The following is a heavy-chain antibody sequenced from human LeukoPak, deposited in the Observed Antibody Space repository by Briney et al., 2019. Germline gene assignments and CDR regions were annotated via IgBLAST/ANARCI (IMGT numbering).Heavy chain of an antibody. CDR3: ARLSAYYYGSYFYYYMDV. J-gene: IGHJ6*03. CDR1: GFTFDDYG. CDR2: IRQDESER. D-gene: IGHD3-10*01. V-gene: IGHV3-7*01. Sequence: GGSLRLSCAASGFTFDDYGMTWVRQLPGKGPEWVANIRQDESERYFADSVKGRFTISRDNAKKSVYLHMSSLRAEDTALYYCARLSAYYYGSYFYYYMDVWGKGTTVTVSS.